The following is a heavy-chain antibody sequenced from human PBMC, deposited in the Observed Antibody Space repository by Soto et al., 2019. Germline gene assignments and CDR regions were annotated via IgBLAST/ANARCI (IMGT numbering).Heavy chain of an antibody. Sequence: GGSLRLSCVASGFTFSDYHMSWIRQAPGKGLEWVSSISTVGTGIYYADSVKGRFTISRDNAKNSLFLQIDSLRAEDTAVYYCAREVGATPYYFDYWGQGTLVTVSS. J-gene: IGHJ4*02. CDR3: AREVGATPYYFDY. CDR2: ISTVGTGI. V-gene: IGHV3-11*01. D-gene: IGHD1-26*01. CDR1: GFTFSDYH.